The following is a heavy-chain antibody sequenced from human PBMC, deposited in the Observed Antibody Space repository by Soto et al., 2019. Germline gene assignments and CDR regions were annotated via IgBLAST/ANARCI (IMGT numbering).Heavy chain of an antibody. CDR3: ERDHGLALGELYYYYDGMDV. Sequence: QVQLVQSGAEVKKPGSSVKVSCKASGGTFSSYAISWVRQAPGQGLEWMGGIIPIFGTANYAQKFQGRVTITADESTSTAYMALSRLRSEDTAVYYCERDHGLALGELYYYYDGMDVWGQGTTVTVSS. CDR1: GGTFSSYA. J-gene: IGHJ6*02. V-gene: IGHV1-69*01. D-gene: IGHD3-10*01. CDR2: IIPIFGTA.